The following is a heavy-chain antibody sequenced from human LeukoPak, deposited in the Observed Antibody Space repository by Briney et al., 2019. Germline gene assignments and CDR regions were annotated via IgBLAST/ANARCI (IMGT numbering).Heavy chain of an antibody. V-gene: IGHV3-30*02. CDR3: AKSFGSSTASTPGGY. D-gene: IGHD2-21*02. CDR1: GVSFSTYA. J-gene: IGHJ4*02. Sequence: GGSLRLSCVASGVSFSTYAMYWVRPAPGRGLDWVSRIGCNASNKYYADSVKGRFTISRDNSKNTLYLQMNSLRAEDTAVYYRAKSFGSSTASTPGGYWGQGTLVTVSS. CDR2: IGCNASNK.